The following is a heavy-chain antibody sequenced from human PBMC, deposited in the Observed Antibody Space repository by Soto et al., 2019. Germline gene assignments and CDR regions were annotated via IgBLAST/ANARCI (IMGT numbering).Heavy chain of an antibody. J-gene: IGHJ3*02. D-gene: IGHD3-16*01. CDR2: IYYSGST. Sequence: SETLSLTCTVSGGSISSYYWSWIRQPPGKGLEWIGYIYYSGSTNYNPSLKSRVTISVDTSKNQFSLKLSSVTAADTAVYYCARRTLIRQAFDIWGQGTMVTVSS. CDR1: GGSISSYY. CDR3: ARRTLIRQAFDI. V-gene: IGHV4-59*01.